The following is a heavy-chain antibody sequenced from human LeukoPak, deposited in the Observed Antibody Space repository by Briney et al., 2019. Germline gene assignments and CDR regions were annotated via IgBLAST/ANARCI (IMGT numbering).Heavy chain of an antibody. V-gene: IGHV3-23*01. J-gene: IGHJ3*02. CDR1: GFTFSTNG. Sequence: GGSLRLSCAASGFTFSTNGISWVRQAPGKGLEWVSGISGGGGTTYYADSVKGRFTISRDNSKNTVFLQMNSLRAEDTAVYYCAKDWRTLDAFDIWGQGTMVTVSS. CDR3: AKDWRTLDAFDI. CDR2: ISGGGGTT.